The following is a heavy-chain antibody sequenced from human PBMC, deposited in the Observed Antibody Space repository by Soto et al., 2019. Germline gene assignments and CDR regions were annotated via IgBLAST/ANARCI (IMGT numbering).Heavy chain of an antibody. J-gene: IGHJ4*02. D-gene: IGHD2-8*02. CDR2: IGIVGDR. CDR3: ARRYCAGAGCPGIGFDY. V-gene: IGHV3-13*01. CDR1: GFIFSIHD. Sequence: PGGSLRLSCAASGFIFSIHDMHWVRQGTGRGLEWVSGIGIVGDRYYLDSVKGRFTISRDNAGNSVYLQMNNLRVGDTAVYYCARRYCAGAGCPGIGFDYWGQGILVTVSS.